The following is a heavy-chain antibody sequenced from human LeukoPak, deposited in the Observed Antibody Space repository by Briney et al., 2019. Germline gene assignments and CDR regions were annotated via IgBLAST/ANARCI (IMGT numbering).Heavy chain of an antibody. CDR2: ISSSSSTI. V-gene: IGHV3-48*01. CDR3: ARGLRSSSSLYFDY. CDR1: GFTFSSYW. J-gene: IGHJ4*02. D-gene: IGHD6-6*01. Sequence: GGSLRLSCAASGFTFSSYWMNWVRQAPGKGLGWVSYISSSSSTIYYADSVKGRFTISRDNAKNSLYLQMNSLRAEDTAVYYCARGLRSSSSLYFDYWGQGTLVTVSS.